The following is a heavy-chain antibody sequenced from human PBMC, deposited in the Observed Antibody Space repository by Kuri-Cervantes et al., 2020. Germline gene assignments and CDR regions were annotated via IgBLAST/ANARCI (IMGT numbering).Heavy chain of an antibody. V-gene: IGHV4-34*01. CDR1: GFTVSSNY. D-gene: IGHD1-26*01. J-gene: IGHJ4*02. CDR3: ARGPSGYIVY. CDR2: INHSGST. Sequence: ESLKISCAASGFTVSSNYMSWIRQPPGKGLEWIGEINHSGSTNYNPSLKSRVTIAGDASKNQFSLRLSSVTAADTAFYYCARGPSGYIVYWGQGTQVTVSS.